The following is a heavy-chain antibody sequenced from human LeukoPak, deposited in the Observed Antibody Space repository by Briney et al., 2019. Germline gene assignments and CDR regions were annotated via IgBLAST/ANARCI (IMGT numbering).Heavy chain of an antibody. CDR2: ISSSSSYI. Sequence: GGSLRLSCAASGFTFSSYSMNWVRQAPGKGLEWVSSISSSSSYIYYADSVKGRFTISRDNAKNSLYLQMNSLRAEDTAVYYCARVVRAADHNWFDPWGQGTLATVSS. J-gene: IGHJ5*02. V-gene: IGHV3-21*01. CDR1: GFTFSSYS. D-gene: IGHD6-13*01. CDR3: ARVVRAADHNWFDP.